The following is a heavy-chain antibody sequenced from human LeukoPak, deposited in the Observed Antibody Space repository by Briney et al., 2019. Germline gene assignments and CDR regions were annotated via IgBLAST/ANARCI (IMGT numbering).Heavy chain of an antibody. D-gene: IGHD6-19*01. V-gene: IGHV3-23*01. J-gene: IGHJ4*02. CDR1: GFTFSDYY. CDR3: AKGDGQWLVPDY. CDR2: ISGSGGST. Sequence: GGSLRLSCAVSGFTFSDYYMSWIRQAPGKGLEWVSAISGSGGSTYYADSVKGRFTISRDNSKNTLYLQMNSLRAEDTAVYYCAKGDGQWLVPDYWGQGTLVTVSS.